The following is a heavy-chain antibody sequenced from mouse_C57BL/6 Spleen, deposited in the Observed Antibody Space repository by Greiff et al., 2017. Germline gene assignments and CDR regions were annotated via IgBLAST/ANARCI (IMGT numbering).Heavy chain of an antibody. Sequence: QVQLQQPGAELVMPGASVKLSCKASGYTFTSYWMHWVTQRPAQGLEWIGEIDPSDSYTNYHQKFKGKSTLPVDKSSSTAYMQLSSLTSEDSAVYYCASYYYGSSYDYFDYWGQGTTLTVSS. V-gene: IGHV1-69*01. D-gene: IGHD1-1*01. CDR3: ASYYYGSSYDYFDY. CDR2: IDPSDSYT. CDR1: GYTFTSYW. J-gene: IGHJ2*01.